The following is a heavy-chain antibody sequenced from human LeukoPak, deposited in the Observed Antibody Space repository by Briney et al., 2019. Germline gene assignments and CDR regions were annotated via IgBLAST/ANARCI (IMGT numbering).Heavy chain of an antibody. CDR2: IYPGDSDT. J-gene: IGHJ4*02. V-gene: IGHV5-51*01. CDR3: ARHPITRYYDSSGYSAGGPDY. CDR1: GYSFSLYW. D-gene: IGHD3-22*01. Sequence: GESLKISCQGSGYSFSLYWIGWVRQMPGKGLEWMGIIYPGDSDTKYSPSFQGQVTISADKSSNTAYLQWSSLKASDTAMYYCARHPITRYYDSSGYSAGGPDYWGQGTLVTVSS.